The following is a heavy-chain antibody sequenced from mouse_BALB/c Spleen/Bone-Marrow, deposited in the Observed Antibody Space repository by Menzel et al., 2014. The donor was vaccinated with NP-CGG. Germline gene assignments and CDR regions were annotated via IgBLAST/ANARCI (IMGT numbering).Heavy chain of an antibody. J-gene: IGHJ2*01. CDR3: ARGGNWEDFDY. V-gene: IGHV5-17*02. CDR2: ISSCSSTI. Sequence: EVQGVESGGGLVQPGGSRKLSCAASGFTFSSFGMHWVRQAPEKGLEWVAYISSCSSTIYYADTVKGRFTISRDNPKNTLFLQMTSLRSEDTATYYCARGGNWEDFDYWGQGTTLTVSS. D-gene: IGHD4-1*01. CDR1: GFTFSSFG.